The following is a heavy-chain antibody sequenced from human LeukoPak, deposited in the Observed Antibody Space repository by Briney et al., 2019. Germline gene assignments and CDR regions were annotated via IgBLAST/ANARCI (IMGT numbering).Heavy chain of an antibody. CDR1: GDTFSSYA. J-gene: IGHJ1*01. Sequence: SVKVSCKASGDTFSSYAISWVRQAPGQGLEWMGGIIPIFGTANYAQKFQGRVTITADKSTSTAYMELSSLRSEDTAVYYCATVHNCSGGSCYWGYFQHWGQGTLVTVSS. CDR2: IIPIFGTA. CDR3: ATVHNCSGGSCYWGYFQH. V-gene: IGHV1-69*06. D-gene: IGHD2-15*01.